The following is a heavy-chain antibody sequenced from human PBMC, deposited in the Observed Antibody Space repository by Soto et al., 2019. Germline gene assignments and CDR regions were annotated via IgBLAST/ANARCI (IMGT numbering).Heavy chain of an antibody. CDR3: ARDRSAAGTFGSGWFDP. J-gene: IGHJ5*02. V-gene: IGHV3-21*01. Sequence: GGSLRLSCAASGLTFSSYSMNWVRQAPGKGLEWVSSISSSSSYIYYADSVKGRFTISRDNAKNSLYLQMNSLRAEDTAVYYCARDRSAAGTFGSGWFDPWGQGTLVTVSS. CDR1: GLTFSSYS. CDR2: ISSSSSYI. D-gene: IGHD6-13*01.